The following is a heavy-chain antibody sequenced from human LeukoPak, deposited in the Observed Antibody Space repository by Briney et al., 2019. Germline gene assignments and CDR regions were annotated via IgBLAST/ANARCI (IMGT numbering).Heavy chain of an antibody. V-gene: IGHV3-48*03. CDR1: GFTFSTYE. CDR2: ISSSGTTI. D-gene: IGHD3-16*01. CDR3: ARDFLHLGG. J-gene: IGHJ3*01. Sequence: PGGSRRLSCAASGFTFSTYEMNWVRQAPGKGLEWVSYISSSGTTIYYADSVKGRFTISRDNAKNSLYLQMNSLRAEDTAVYYCARDFLHLGGWGQGTMVTVSS.